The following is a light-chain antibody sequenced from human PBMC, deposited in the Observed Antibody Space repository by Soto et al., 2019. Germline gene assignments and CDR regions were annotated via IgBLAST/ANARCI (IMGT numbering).Light chain of an antibody. V-gene: IGLV2-14*03. CDR3: SSYTSSSPVV. Sequence: QSALTQPASVSGSPGQSIAISCTGTSSDVGGYNHVSWYQHHPGKAPKLVIYDVTYRPPGVSNRFSGSKSGNTASLLISGLQAEDEADYHCSSYTSSSPVVFGGGTKLTVL. J-gene: IGLJ2*01. CDR2: DVT. CDR1: SSDVGGYNH.